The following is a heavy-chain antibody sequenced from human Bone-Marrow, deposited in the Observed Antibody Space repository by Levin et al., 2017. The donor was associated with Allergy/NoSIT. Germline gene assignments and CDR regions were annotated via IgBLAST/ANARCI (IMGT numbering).Heavy chain of an antibody. CDR3: AREMVPDIVLMVYAFRSNWFDP. Sequence: SQTLSLTCTVSGGSISSYYWSWIRQPAGKGLEWIGRIYTSGSTNYNPSLKSRVTMSVDTSKNQFSLKLSSVTAADTAVYYCAREMVPDIVLMVYAFRSNWFDPWGQGTLVTVSS. CDR2: IYTSGST. J-gene: IGHJ5*02. CDR1: GGSISSYY. V-gene: IGHV4-4*07. D-gene: IGHD2-8*01.